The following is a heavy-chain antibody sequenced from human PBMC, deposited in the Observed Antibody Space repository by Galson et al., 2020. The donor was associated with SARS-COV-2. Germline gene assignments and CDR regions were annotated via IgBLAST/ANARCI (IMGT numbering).Heavy chain of an antibody. V-gene: IGHV3-53*04. D-gene: IGHD6-6*01. CDR2: IYSGGST. CDR3: ARVGVPTNDYGMDV. J-gene: IGHJ6*02. CDR1: GFTVSSNY. Sequence: TGGSLRLSCAASGFTVSSNYMSWVRQAPGKGLEWVSVIYSGGSTYYADSVKGRFTISRHNSKNTLYLQMNSLRAEDTAVYYCARVGVPTNDYGMDVWSQGTTVTVSS.